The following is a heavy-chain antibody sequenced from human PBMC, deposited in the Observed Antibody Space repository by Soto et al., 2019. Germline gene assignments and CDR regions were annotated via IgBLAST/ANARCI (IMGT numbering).Heavy chain of an antibody. V-gene: IGHV4-4*02. CDR1: GGSISSSNW. J-gene: IGHJ6*02. D-gene: IGHD3-3*01. CDR2: IYHSGST. Sequence: SETLSLTCAVSGGSISSSNWWSWVRQPPGKGLEWIGEIYHSGSTNYNPSLKSRVTISVDKSKNQFSLKLSSVTAADTAVYYCARDPYYDFWSGEYYYGMDVWGQGTTVTV. CDR3: ARDPYYDFWSGEYYYGMDV.